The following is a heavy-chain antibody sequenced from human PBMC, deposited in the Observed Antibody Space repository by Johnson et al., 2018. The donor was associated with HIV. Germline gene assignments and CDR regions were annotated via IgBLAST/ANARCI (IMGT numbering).Heavy chain of an antibody. J-gene: IGHJ3*02. D-gene: IGHD2-15*01. V-gene: IGHV3-30*03. CDR1: GFTFSTSG. Sequence: QVQLVESGGGVVQPGRSLRLSCAASGFTFSTSGMHWVRQAPGKGMEWVAVISYDGSNKYYADSVKGRFTISRDNSKNTLYLQMNSLRAEDTAVYYCARSAGLLGRAFDIWGQGTMVTVSS. CDR2: ISYDGSNK. CDR3: ARSAGLLGRAFDI.